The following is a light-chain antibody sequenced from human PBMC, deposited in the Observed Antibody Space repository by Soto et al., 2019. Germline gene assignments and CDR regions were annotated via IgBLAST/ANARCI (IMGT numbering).Light chain of an antibody. J-gene: IGLJ1*01. Sequence: QSVLTPPPSVSAAPGQKVTISSPGSSSNIGGNSVSWYQQLPGTAPKLLIYDDNKRPSGIPERFSGSKSGTSATLGITGFQTGDEADYYCGSWDSSLSAYVFRTGTKVTVL. V-gene: IGLV1-51*01. CDR3: GSWDSSLSAYV. CDR1: SSNIGGNS. CDR2: DDN.